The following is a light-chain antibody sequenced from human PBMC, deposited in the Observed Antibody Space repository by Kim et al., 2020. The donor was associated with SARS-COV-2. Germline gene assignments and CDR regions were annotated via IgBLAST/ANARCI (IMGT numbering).Light chain of an antibody. Sequence: VALGQTVRITCQGDSLTKYDVSWDQQKPGQAPVLVISVEDNRPSGIPDRFSGSRSGNTGLLTITGAQAEDEADYYCNSRDSNNNVIFGGGTKVTVL. J-gene: IGLJ2*01. CDR2: VED. CDR1: SLTKYD. V-gene: IGLV3-19*01. CDR3: NSRDSNNNVI.